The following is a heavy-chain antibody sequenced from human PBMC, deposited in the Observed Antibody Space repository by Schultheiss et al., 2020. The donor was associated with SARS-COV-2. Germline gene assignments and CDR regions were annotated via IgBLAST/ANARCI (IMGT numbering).Heavy chain of an antibody. J-gene: IGHJ4*02. CDR1: GGSVSSGDHY. V-gene: IGHV4-61*08. CDR2: LYYSGSS. CDR3: ARRGSGGMTFDH. D-gene: IGHD2-15*01. Sequence: SQTLSLTCSVSGGSVSSGDHYWSWIRQPPGKGLEWIGNLYYSGSSKYNPSIKSRVTISVDTSKNQFSLKMTSVAEADTAVYYCARRGSGGMTFDHWGQGTRVTVSS.